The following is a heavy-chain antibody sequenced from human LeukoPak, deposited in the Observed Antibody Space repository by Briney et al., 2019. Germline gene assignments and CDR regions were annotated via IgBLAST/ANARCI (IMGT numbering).Heavy chain of an antibody. V-gene: IGHV4-34*01. D-gene: IGHD3-10*01. J-gene: IGHJ4*02. CDR3: AREVTMVRGVIREVYFDY. CDR1: GGSFSGYY. CDR2: INHSGST. Sequence: PSETLSLTCAVYGGSFSGYYWSWIRQPPGKGLEWIGEINHSGSTNYNPSLKSRVTISVDTSKNQFSLKLSSVTAADTAVYYCAREVTMVRGVIREVYFDYWGQGTLVTVSS.